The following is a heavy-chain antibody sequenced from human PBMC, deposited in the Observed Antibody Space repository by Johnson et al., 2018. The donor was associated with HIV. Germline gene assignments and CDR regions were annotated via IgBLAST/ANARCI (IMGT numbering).Heavy chain of an antibody. CDR2: IRYDGSNK. CDR1: GFTFSSYG. CDR3: AKGRRDFWSGADAFDI. Sequence: QVQLVESGGGVVQPGGSLRLSCAASGFTFSSYGMHWVRQAPGKGLEWVAFIRYDGSNKYYADSVKGRFTISRDNSKNTLYLQMNGLRAEDTAVYYCAKGRRDFWSGADAFDIWGQGTLVTVSS. J-gene: IGHJ3*02. D-gene: IGHD3-3*01. V-gene: IGHV3-30*02.